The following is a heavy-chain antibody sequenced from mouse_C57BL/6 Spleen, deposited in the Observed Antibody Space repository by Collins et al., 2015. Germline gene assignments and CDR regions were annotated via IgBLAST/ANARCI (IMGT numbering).Heavy chain of an antibody. CDR2: INPNNGGT. V-gene: IGHV1-26*01. D-gene: IGHD2-3*01. CDR1: GYTFTDYY. J-gene: IGHJ4*01. Sequence: EVQLQQSGPELVKPGASVKISCKASGYTFTDYYMNWVKQSHGKSLEWIGDINPNNGGTTYNQKFKGKATLTVDKSSSTAYMELRSLTTEDSAIYYCAREGAYDGHYGGAMDYWGQGTSVTVSS. CDR3: AREGAYDGHYGGAMDY.